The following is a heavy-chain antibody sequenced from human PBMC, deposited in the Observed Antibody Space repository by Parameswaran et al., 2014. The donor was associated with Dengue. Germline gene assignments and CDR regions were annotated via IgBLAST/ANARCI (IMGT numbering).Heavy chain of an antibody. CDR3: ARDFGYLGGPVCPDY. Sequence: QAGGSLRLSCAASGFTFSYYGMHWVRQAPGKGLEWVAVIWYDGSHEYYADSVKGRFTISRDFSKNTLYLQMNSLRAEDTAVYYCARDFGYLGGPVCPDYWGQGTLVTVSS. CDR2: IWYDGSHE. J-gene: IGHJ4*02. CDR1: GFTFSYYG. V-gene: IGHV3-33*01. D-gene: IGHD2-2*01.